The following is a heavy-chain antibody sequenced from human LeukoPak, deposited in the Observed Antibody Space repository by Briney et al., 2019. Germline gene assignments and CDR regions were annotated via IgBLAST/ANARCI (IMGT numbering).Heavy chain of an antibody. CDR2: IRYDGSNK. CDR1: GFTFSSYG. D-gene: IGHD5-12*01. J-gene: IGHJ6*03. CDR3: AKGGGYEAQYYYYYMDV. Sequence: GGSLRLSCAASGFTFSSYGMHWVRQAPGKGLEWVAFIRYDGSNKYYADSVKGRFTISRDNSKNTLYLHVNSLRPEDTAVYYCAKGGGYEAQYYYYYMDVWGKGTTVTISS. V-gene: IGHV3-30*02.